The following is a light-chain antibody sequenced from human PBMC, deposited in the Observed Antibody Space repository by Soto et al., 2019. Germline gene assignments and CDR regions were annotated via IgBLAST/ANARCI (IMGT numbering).Light chain of an antibody. J-gene: IGKJ3*01. CDR1: QGIRNF. CDR3: QQYSSVPV. CDR2: AAS. Sequence: DIQMTQSPTSLSASVGDRVTITCRASQGIRNFVAWYQQKPGKAPKLLIYAASTLQSGVPSRFSGSGSGTDFTLPNTSRQPEGVATYSCQQYSSVPVLGPRTKVEI. V-gene: IGKV1-27*01.